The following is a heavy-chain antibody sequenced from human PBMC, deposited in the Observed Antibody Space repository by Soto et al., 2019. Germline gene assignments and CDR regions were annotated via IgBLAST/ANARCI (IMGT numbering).Heavy chain of an antibody. V-gene: IGHV1-18*01. Sequence: GASVKVSCKASGYTFISYGISWVRQAPGQGLEWMGWISAYNGNTNYVQKFQGRVTITADESTSTAYMELSSLRSEDTAVYYCASQPLGYCSGGSCYPDWYFDLWGRGTLVTVSS. CDR1: GYTFISYG. CDR3: ASQPLGYCSGGSCYPDWYFDL. J-gene: IGHJ2*01. D-gene: IGHD2-15*01. CDR2: ISAYNGNT.